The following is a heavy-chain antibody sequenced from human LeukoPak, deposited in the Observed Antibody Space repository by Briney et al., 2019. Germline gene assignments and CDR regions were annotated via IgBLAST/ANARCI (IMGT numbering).Heavy chain of an antibody. CDR2: ISGSGGST. D-gene: IGHD6-19*01. V-gene: IGHV3-23*01. CDR1: GFTFSSYA. CDR3: ARELYSGYTSGCFDY. J-gene: IGHJ4*02. Sequence: AGGSLRLSCAASGFTFSSYAMSWVRQAPGKGLEWVSAISGSGGSTYYADSVKGRFTISRDSSKNTLSLQMNSLRAEDTAVYYCARELYSGYTSGCFDYWGQGALVTVSS.